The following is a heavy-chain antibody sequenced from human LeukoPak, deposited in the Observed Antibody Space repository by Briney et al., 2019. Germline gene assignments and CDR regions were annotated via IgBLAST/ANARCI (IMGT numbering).Heavy chain of an antibody. CDR1: GGSFSGYY. CDR2: INHSGST. Sequence: SETLSLTCAVYGGSFSGYYWSWIRQPPGKGLEWIGEINHSGSTNYNPSLKSRVTISVDTSKNQFSLKLNSVTATDTAVYYCARQGQSYSSGWYSTNYWGQGTLVTVSS. V-gene: IGHV4-34*01. J-gene: IGHJ4*02. CDR3: ARQGQSYSSGWYSTNY. D-gene: IGHD6-19*01.